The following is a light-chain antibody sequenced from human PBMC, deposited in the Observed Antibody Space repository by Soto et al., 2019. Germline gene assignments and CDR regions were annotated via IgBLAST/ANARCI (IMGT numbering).Light chain of an antibody. CDR1: QSISNY. Sequence: DIHMTQSRSSLSASVRDRVTITCRASQSISNYLNWYQQKPGKAPKLLISAASSLQSGVPSGFSGSGSGTDFTLTISSLQPEDFATYYCQQSYRTPWTFGQGTKVDIK. CDR2: AAS. V-gene: IGKV1-39*01. J-gene: IGKJ1*01. CDR3: QQSYRTPWT.